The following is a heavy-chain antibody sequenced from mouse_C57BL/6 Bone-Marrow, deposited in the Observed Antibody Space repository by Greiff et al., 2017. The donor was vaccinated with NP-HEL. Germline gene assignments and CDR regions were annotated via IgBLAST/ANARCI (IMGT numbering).Heavy chain of an antibody. Sequence: EVQGVESGGGLVKPGGSLKLSCAASGFTFSSYAMSWVRQTPEQRLEWVATISDGGSYTYYPDNVKGRFTISRDNAKNNLYLQMSQLKSEETAMYYCARDRVTGDYFDYWGQGTTLTVSS. CDR3: ARDRVTGDYFDY. CDR1: GFTFSSYA. V-gene: IGHV5-4*01. J-gene: IGHJ2*01. CDR2: ISDGGSYT. D-gene: IGHD4-1*01.